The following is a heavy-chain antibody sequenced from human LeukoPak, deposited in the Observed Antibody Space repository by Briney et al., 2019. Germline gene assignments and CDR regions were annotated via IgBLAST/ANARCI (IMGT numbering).Heavy chain of an antibody. V-gene: IGHV1-58*02. D-gene: IGHD4-17*01. CDR3: AAMGYGDYGGY. J-gene: IGHJ4*02. Sequence: GASVKVSCKASGFTFTSSAMQWVRLARGQRLEWIGWIVVGSGNTNYAQKFQERVTITRDMSTSTAYMELSSLRSEDTAVYYCAAMGYGDYGGYWGQGTLVTVSS. CDR2: IVVGSGNT. CDR1: GFTFTSSA.